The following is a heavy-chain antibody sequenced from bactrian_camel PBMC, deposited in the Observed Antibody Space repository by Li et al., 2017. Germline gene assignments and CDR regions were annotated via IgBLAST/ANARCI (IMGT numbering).Heavy chain of an antibody. Sequence: HVQLVESGGGLVQPGGSLRLSCVASGYTYNGYCKGWFRQVRGKGREAIAQLDVDGQTMYDDSVRGRFTISEDNAKNTLYLQMNALNPEDTGMYICARGGRLATKATMSALFGNWGQGTQVTVS. J-gene: IGHJ6*01. CDR3: ARGGRLATKATMSALFGN. V-gene: IGHV3S9*01. CDR2: LDVDGQT. D-gene: IGHD4*01. CDR1: GYTYNGYC.